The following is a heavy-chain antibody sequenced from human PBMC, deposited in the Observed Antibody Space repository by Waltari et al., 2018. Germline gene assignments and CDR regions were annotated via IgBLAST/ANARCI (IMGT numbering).Heavy chain of an antibody. J-gene: IGHJ4*02. D-gene: IGHD6-19*01. V-gene: IGHV3-30*02. CDR3: AKDLLAVAGTWVY. Sequence: QVQLVESGGGVVQPGGSLRLSCAASGFTFSSYGRHWVRQAPGKGLEWVAFIRYDGSNKYYADSVKGRFTISRDNSKNTLYLQMNSLRAEDTAVYYCAKDLLAVAGTWVYWGQGTLVTVSS. CDR1: GFTFSSYG. CDR2: IRYDGSNK.